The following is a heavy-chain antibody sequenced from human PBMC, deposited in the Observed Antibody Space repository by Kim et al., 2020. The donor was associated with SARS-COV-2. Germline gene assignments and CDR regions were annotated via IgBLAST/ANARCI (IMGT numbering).Heavy chain of an antibody. CDR1: GFTFSSYA. CDR3: AKGGSQWLLHANDY. J-gene: IGHJ4*02. CDR2: ISGSGGST. D-gene: IGHD6-19*01. Sequence: LSLTCTASGFTFSSYAMSWVRQAPGKGLEWVSAISGSGGSTYYADSVKGRFTISRDNSKNTLYLQMNSLRAEDTAVYYCAKGGSQWLLHANDYWGQGTLVTVSS. V-gene: IGHV3-23*01.